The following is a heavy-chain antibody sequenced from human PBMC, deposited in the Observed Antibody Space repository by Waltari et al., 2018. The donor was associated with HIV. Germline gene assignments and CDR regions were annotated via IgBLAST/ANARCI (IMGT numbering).Heavy chain of an antibody. CDR2: ITPETGVT. Sequence: EKLVESRAEVKNHGASVKVSFKASGYTFIDYYIHWVRQAPGQGREWMGRITPETGVTHFQQKFQGRVIMTRDTSMITAYRDLTRLTADDTAVYFCARGSVPNDCWGLFHLWGRGTPFPVSS. D-gene: IGHD2-21*01. J-gene: IGHJ2*01. CDR3: ARGSVPNDCWGLFHL. V-gene: IGHV1-2*06. CDR1: GYTFIDYY.